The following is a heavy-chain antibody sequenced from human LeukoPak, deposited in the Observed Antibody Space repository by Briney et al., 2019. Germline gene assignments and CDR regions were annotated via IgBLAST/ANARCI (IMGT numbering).Heavy chain of an antibody. CDR2: INHSGST. D-gene: IGHD3-22*01. V-gene: IGHV4-34*01. CDR1: GESFSGYY. Sequence: SETLSLTCAVYGESFSGYYWSWIRQPPGKGLEWIGEINHSGSTNYNPSLKCRVTISVDTSKNQFSLKLSSVTAADTAVYYCARGVPTRLYYYYYGMDVWGKGTTVTVSS. CDR3: ARGVPTRLYYYYYGMDV. J-gene: IGHJ6*04.